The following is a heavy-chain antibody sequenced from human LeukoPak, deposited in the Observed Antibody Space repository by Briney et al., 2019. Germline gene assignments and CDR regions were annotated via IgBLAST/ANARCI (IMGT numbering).Heavy chain of an antibody. J-gene: IGHJ3*02. V-gene: IGHV3-23*01. CDR1: GFTFSSSA. CDR3: AKALHGAGTAFDI. D-gene: IGHD3-16*01. CDR2: ISASGGST. Sequence: GGSLRLSCAASGFTFSSSAMSWVRQVPGKGLEWVSGISASGGSTSYADSVRGRFTISRDNSKNTLYVQMNSLRDEDTAVYYCAKALHGAGTAFDIWGQGTMVTVSS.